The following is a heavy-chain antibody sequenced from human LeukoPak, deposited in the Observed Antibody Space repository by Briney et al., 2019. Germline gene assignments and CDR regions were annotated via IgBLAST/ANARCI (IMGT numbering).Heavy chain of an antibody. CDR1: GGTFNSYA. CDR3: ARGYCSGGSCYPYYFDY. CDR2: INAGNGNT. J-gene: IGHJ4*02. D-gene: IGHD2-15*01. V-gene: IGHV1-3*03. Sequence: ASVKVSCKASGGTFNSYAISWVRQAPGQRLEWMGWINAGNGNTKYSQEFQGRVTITRDTSASTAYMELSSLRSEDMAVYYCARGYCSGGSCYPYYFDYWGQGTLVTVSS.